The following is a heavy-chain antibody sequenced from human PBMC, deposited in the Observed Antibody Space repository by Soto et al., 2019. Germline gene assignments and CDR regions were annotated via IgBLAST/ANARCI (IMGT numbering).Heavy chain of an antibody. D-gene: IGHD1-20*01. V-gene: IGHV1-69*13. J-gene: IGHJ4*02. CDR2: IIPFFNTA. Sequence: ASVKVSCKASGYTFTNYGISWVRQAPGQGLEWMGGIIPFFNTANSAQKFQGRVTFTADETTATVYMELSSLRADDTAIYYCARLTYLNTWPVFDYWGQGTLVTVSS. CDR3: ARLTYLNTWPVFDY. CDR1: GYTFTNYG.